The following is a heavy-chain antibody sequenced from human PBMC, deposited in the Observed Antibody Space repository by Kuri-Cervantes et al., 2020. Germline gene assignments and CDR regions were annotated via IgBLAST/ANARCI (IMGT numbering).Heavy chain of an antibody. J-gene: IGHJ4*02. CDR3: AKNRGVVVVTAISY. CDR1: GFTFSNYA. V-gene: IGHV3-23*01. CDR2: LSGSGGST. D-gene: IGHD2-21*02. Sequence: GESLKISCAASGFTFSNYAMSWVRQAPGKGLEWVSALSGSGGSTYYADSVKGRLTISRDNSKNTLYLQMNSLRAEDTAVYYCAKNRGVVVVTAISYWGQGTLVTVSS.